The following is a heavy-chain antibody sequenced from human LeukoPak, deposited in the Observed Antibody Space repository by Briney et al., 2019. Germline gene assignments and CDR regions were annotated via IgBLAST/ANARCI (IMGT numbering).Heavy chain of an antibody. D-gene: IGHD1-1*01. CDR3: VRESRPGGAMGLYHNLDY. Sequence: GGSLRLSCAGSGFTFSDFWMTWVRQTPGKGLEWVANIKEDGAEKNLVDSVKGRFTISRDNTKNLLFLEMNNLRGDDTAIYYCVRESRPGGAMGLYHNLDYWGQGTLVAVSS. CDR1: GFTFSDFW. V-gene: IGHV3-7*01. CDR2: IKEDGAEK. J-gene: IGHJ4*02.